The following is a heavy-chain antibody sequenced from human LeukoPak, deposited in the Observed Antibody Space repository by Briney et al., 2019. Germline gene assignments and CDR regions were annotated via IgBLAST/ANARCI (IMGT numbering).Heavy chain of an antibody. CDR3: AREYYDSSGTKYAFDI. CDR2: IDPDSGGT. Sequence: ASVKVSCKASGYTFTDYYVHCVRQAPGQGLEWFGCIDPDSGGTKYAQNFQGRITMTRDTSNTTAYMELSRLTSDDTALYYCAREYYDSSGTKYAFDIWGQGTVVTVSS. D-gene: IGHD3-22*01. J-gene: IGHJ3*02. CDR1: GYTFTDYY. V-gene: IGHV1-2*02.